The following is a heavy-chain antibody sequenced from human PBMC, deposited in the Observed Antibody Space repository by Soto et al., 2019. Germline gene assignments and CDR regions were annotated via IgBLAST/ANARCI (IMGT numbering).Heavy chain of an antibody. D-gene: IGHD5-12*01. J-gene: IGHJ4*02. CDR1: GFTFSSYA. Sequence: GGSLRLSCAASGFTFSSYAMHWVRQAPGKGLEWVAVISYDGSNKYYADSVKGRFTISRDNSKNTLYLQMNSLRAEDTAVYYCARDVRYSGYTVPFDYWGQGTLVTVSS. CDR3: ARDVRYSGYTVPFDY. V-gene: IGHV3-30-3*01. CDR2: ISYDGSNK.